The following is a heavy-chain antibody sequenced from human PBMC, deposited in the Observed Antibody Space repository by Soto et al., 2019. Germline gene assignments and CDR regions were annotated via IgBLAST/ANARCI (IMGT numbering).Heavy chain of an antibody. Sequence: SETLSLTCTVSGGSISTYYWSWIRQPPGKGLEWIGYIFYSGSTNYNPSLKSRVTISLDTSKNQISLKLSSVTAADTAMYYCARVRLIFGVVNPPPNAFDIWGQGTMVTVSS. CDR1: GGSISTYY. V-gene: IGHV4-59*01. J-gene: IGHJ3*02. CDR3: ARVRLIFGVVNPPPNAFDI. D-gene: IGHD3-3*01. CDR2: IFYSGST.